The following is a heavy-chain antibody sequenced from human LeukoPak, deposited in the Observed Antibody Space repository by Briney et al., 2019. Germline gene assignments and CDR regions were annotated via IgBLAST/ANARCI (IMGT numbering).Heavy chain of an antibody. V-gene: IGHV3-23*01. D-gene: IGHD1-14*01. CDR3: ATRAAVTLYFDY. CDR2: ISGSGIGGST. CDR1: GFTFSNYD. J-gene: IGHJ4*02. Sequence: GGSLRLSCAASGFTFSNYDMSWVRQAPGKGLEWVSAISGSGIGGSTYYADSVKGRFTISRDNSKNTLYLQMNSLRAEDTAVYYCATRAAVTLYFDYWGQGTLVTVSS.